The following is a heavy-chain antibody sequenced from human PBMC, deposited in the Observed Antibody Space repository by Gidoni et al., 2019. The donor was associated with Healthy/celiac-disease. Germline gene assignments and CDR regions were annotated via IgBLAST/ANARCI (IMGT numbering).Heavy chain of an antibody. CDR1: GFTFSSYG. D-gene: IGHD3-22*01. V-gene: IGHV3-33*01. CDR3: ARDDYYYDSSGYYLDY. Sequence: QVQLVESGGGVVQPGRSLRLSCAASGFTFSSYGMHWVRQAPGKGLEWVAVIWYDGSNKYYADSVKGRFTISRDNSKNTLYLQMNSLRAEDTAVYYCARDDYYYDSSGYYLDYWGQGTLVTVSS. J-gene: IGHJ4*02. CDR2: IWYDGSNK.